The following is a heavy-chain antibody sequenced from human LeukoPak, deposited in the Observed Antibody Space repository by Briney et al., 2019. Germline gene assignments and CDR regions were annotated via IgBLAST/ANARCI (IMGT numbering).Heavy chain of an antibody. Sequence: GESLKISCKGSGDTFATYWIGWVRQVPGKGLEWMGVIYPGDSRTRYNPSFQGQVTISVDKSISTAYLQWSSLKASDTAMYYCVCRKFTSPWSDPWGQGTLVTVSS. J-gene: IGHJ5*02. CDR2: IYPGDSRT. D-gene: IGHD2-2*01. V-gene: IGHV5-51*01. CDR3: VCRKFTSPWSDP. CDR1: GDTFATYW.